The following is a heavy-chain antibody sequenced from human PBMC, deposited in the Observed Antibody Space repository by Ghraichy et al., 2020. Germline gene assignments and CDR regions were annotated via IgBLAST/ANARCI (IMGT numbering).Heavy chain of an antibody. D-gene: IGHD4-17*01. CDR3: AKGHTTVTTYNNFDY. J-gene: IGHJ4*02. CDR2: ISGSGGST. V-gene: IGHV3-23*01. CDR1: GFTFSSYA. Sequence: GGSLRLSCAASGFTFSSYAMNWVRQAPGKGLEWVSGISGSGGSTSYADSVKGRFTVSRDNSKNTLYLQMNSLRAEDTAVYYCAKGHTTVTTYNNFDYWGQGTLVTVSS.